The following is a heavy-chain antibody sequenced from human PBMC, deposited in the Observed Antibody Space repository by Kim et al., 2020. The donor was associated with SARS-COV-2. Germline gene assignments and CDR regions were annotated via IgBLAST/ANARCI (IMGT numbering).Heavy chain of an antibody. CDR1: GFTFSSSW. D-gene: IGHD2-2*01. J-gene: IGHJ6*02. Sequence: GGSLRLSCTASGFTFSSSWMHWVRQAPGKGLVWVSRINSDGSSTSYADSVKGRFTISRDNAKNTLYLQMNSLRAEDTAVYYCAREEGYCSSTSCHRGMDVWGQGTTVTVSS. V-gene: IGHV3-74*01. CDR2: INSDGSST. CDR3: AREEGYCSSTSCHRGMDV.